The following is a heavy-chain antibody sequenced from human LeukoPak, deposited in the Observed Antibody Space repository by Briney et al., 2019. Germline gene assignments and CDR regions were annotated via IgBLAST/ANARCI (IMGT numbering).Heavy chain of an antibody. Sequence: KPGGSLRLSCAASGFTFSSYSMNWVCQAPGKGLEWVSSISSSSSYIYYADSVKGRFTISRDNAKNSLYLQMNSLRAEDTAVYYCARVPRWLTFYYFDYWGQGTLVTVSS. CDR1: GFTFSSYS. CDR2: ISSSSSYI. V-gene: IGHV3-21*01. D-gene: IGHD5-24*01. J-gene: IGHJ4*02. CDR3: ARVPRWLTFYYFDY.